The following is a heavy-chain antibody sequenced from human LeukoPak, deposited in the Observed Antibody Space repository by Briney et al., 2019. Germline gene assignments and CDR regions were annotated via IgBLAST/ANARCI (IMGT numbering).Heavy chain of an antibody. CDR2: ISSLSNYI. J-gene: IGHJ4*02. CDR3: ARGGENSGFDY. V-gene: IGHV3-21*01. Sequence: GGSLRLSCAASGFTFSSYSMNWVRQAPGKGLEWVSSISSLSNYIYYADSVKGRFTISRDNAKNSLYLQMNSLRAEDTALYYCARGGENSGFDYWGQGTLVIVSS. CDR1: GFTFSSYS. D-gene: IGHD6-19*01.